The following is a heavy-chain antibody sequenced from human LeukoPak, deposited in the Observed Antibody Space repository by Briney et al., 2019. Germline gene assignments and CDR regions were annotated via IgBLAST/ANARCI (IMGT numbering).Heavy chain of an antibody. CDR1: GDSISYYF. J-gene: IGHJ5*02. D-gene: IGHD2-2*02. Sequence: SETLSLTCSVSGDSISYYFWTWIRQPAGKGLEWIGRIYSNGGTNYNPSLNSRVTMSIDTAKNQFSLNLSSVTAADTAIYYCARVHNSGPGYCSGTSCYRLGGWIDTWGQGTLVTVSS. V-gene: IGHV4-4*07. CDR3: ARVHNSGPGYCSGTSCYRLGGWIDT. CDR2: IYSNGGT.